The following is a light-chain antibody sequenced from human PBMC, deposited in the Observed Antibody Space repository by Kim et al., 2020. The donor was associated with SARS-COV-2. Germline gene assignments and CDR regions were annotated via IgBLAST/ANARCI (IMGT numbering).Light chain of an antibody. Sequence: SVSPGERATRSCRASQSVSSNLAWYQQKPGQAPRLLIYGASTRATGIPARFSGSGSGTDFTLTISSLQPEDFAVYNCQQDYSLRTFGQGTKVDIK. CDR3: QQDYSLRT. V-gene: IGKV3D-15*02. CDR2: GAS. J-gene: IGKJ1*01. CDR1: QSVSSN.